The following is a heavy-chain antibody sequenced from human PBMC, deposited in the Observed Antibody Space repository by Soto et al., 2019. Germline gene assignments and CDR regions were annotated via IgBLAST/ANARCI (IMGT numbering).Heavy chain of an antibody. D-gene: IGHD1-7*01. CDR3: ARRAGTTGFDP. CDR1: GGTFSSYA. CDR2: IIPIFGTA. V-gene: IGHV1-69*06. J-gene: IGHJ5*02. Sequence: EASVKVSCKASGGTFSSYAISWVRQAPGQGLEWMGGIIPIFGTANYAQKFQGRVTITADKSTSTAYMELSSLRSEDTAVYYCARRAGTTGFDPWGQGTLVTVSS.